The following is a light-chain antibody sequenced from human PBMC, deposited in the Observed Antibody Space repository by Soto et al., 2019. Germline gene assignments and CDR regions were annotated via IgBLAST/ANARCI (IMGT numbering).Light chain of an antibody. J-gene: IGLJ2*01. CDR2: RNN. CDR3: AAWDDSLSGGVV. CDR1: SSNIGSNY. Sequence: QSVLTQPPSASVTPEPRVTISCSGSSSNIGSNYVYWYQQLPGTAPKLLIYRNNQRPSGVPDRFSGSKSGTSASLAISGLRSEDEADYYCAAWDDSLSGGVVFGGGTQLTVL. V-gene: IGLV1-47*01.